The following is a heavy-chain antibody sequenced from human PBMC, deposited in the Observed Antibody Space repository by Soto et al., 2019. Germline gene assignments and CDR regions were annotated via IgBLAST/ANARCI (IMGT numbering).Heavy chain of an antibody. CDR1: GYTFTSYA. J-gene: IGHJ6*02. Sequence: ASVKVSCKVSGYTFTSYAMHWVRQAPGQRLEWMGWINAGNGNTKYSQKFQGRVTITRDTSASTAYMELSSLRSEDTAVYYCARGGSSSNFSYYYGMDVWGQGTTVTVSS. V-gene: IGHV1-3*01. D-gene: IGHD6-6*01. CDR3: ARGGSSSNFSYYYGMDV. CDR2: INAGNGNT.